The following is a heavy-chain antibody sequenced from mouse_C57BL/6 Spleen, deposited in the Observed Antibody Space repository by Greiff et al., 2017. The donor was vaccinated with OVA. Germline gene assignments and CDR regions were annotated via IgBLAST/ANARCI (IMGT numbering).Heavy chain of an antibody. D-gene: IGHD1-1*01. J-gene: IGHJ3*01. V-gene: IGHV1-26*01. Sequence: EVQLQQSGPELVKPGASVKISCKASGYTFTDYYMNWVKQSHGKSLEWIGDINPNNGGTSYNQKFKGKATLTVDKSSSTAYMELRSLTSEDSAVYYCASPDYGSSSAWFAYWGQGTLVTVSA. CDR1: GYTFTDYY. CDR3: ASPDYGSSSAWFAY. CDR2: INPNNGGT.